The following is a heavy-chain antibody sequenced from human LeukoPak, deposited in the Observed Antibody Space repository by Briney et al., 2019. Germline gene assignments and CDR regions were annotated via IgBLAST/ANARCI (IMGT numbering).Heavy chain of an antibody. CDR2: ISNSNSTI. CDR3: ARGARPLAY. CDR1: GFTFSSYI. D-gene: IGHD6-6*01. J-gene: IGHJ4*02. V-gene: IGHV3-48*01. Sequence: PGGSLRLSCAASGFTFSSYIMNWVRQAPGKRLEWISYISNSNSTIYYADSVKGRFTISRDNAKNSLYLQMNRLRAEDTAVYYCARGARPLAYWGLGTLVTVSS.